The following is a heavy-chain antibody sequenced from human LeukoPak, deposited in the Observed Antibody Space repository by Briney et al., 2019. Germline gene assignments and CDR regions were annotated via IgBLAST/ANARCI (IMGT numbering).Heavy chain of an antibody. CDR1: GYTFTSYY. CDR2: INPSGGST. Sequence: PEASVKVSCKASGYTFTSYYMHWVRQAPGQGLEWMGIINPSGGSTSYAQKFQGRVTKTRDMSTSTVYMELSSLRSEDTAVYYCARDGNYDSSGYYSKEGAFDYWGQGTLVTVSS. V-gene: IGHV1-46*01. D-gene: IGHD3-22*01. CDR3: ARDGNYDSSGYYSKEGAFDY. J-gene: IGHJ4*02.